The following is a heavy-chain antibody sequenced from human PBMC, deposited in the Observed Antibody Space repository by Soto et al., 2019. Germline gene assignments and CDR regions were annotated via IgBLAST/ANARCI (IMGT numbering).Heavy chain of an antibody. V-gene: IGHV1-69*01. Sequence: QVQLVQSGAEAKKPGSSVKVSCKASGGTLSTYGINWVRQAPGQGLEWMGGTIPNFDTAHYSQKFQDRMKITADESTSTVYMELSSLRSEDTAVYYCARDGGYSGYDYCFDYWGRGALVTVSS. CDR3: ARDGGYSGYDYCFDY. CDR1: GGTLSTYG. J-gene: IGHJ4*02. CDR2: TIPNFDTA. D-gene: IGHD5-12*01.